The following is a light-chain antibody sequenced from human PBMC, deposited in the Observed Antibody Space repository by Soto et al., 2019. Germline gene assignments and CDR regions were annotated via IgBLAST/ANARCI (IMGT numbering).Light chain of an antibody. CDR1: SSDVGGYNY. Sequence: QSALTQPASVSGSPGQSVTISCTGTSSDVGGYNYVSWYQQHPGKAPKLVIYGVNYRPSGVSARFSGSKFQNTASLTISGLXAXDEADYYCSSYRTGSVVLFGGGTKLTVL. V-gene: IGLV2-14*01. CDR2: GVN. J-gene: IGLJ3*02. CDR3: SSYRTGSVVL.